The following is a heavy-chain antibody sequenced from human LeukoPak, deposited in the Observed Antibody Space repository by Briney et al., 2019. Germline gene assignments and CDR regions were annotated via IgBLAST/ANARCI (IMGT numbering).Heavy chain of an antibody. CDR2: FDPEDGET. J-gene: IGHJ4*02. CDR1: GYTLTELS. Sequence: VSVQVSCKVSGYTLTELSMHWVRQAPGKGLEWMGGFDPEDGETIYAQKFQGRVTMTEDTSTDAAYMELSSLRSEDTAVYYCATGTGEWLLIMDYWGRRTLVTVFS. D-gene: IGHD3-3*01. V-gene: IGHV1-24*01. CDR3: ATGTGEWLLIMDY.